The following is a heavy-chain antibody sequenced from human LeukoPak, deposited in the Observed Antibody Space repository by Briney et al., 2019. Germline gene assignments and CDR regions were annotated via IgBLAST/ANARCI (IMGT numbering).Heavy chain of an antibody. Sequence: SETLSLTCTVSGGSISSSSYYWGWIRQPPGQGLEWIGTIPYSGNAYYSPSLKSRVTISVDTPKKQFSLKVSSVTAADTAVYYCARYPYSGIRGWQAFDYWGQGTLVTVSS. J-gene: IGHJ4*02. CDR2: IPYSGNA. V-gene: IGHV4-39*01. CDR1: GGSISSSSYY. D-gene: IGHD5-12*01. CDR3: ARYPYSGIRGWQAFDY.